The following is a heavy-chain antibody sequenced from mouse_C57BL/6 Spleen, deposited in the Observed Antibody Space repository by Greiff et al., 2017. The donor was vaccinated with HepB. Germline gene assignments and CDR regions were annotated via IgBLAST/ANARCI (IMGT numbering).Heavy chain of an antibody. CDR2: IDPENGDT. CDR3: TNRPHYLGSSWFAY. J-gene: IGHJ3*01. D-gene: IGHD1-1*01. Sequence: EVQLQQSGAELVRPGASVKLSCTASGFNFKDDYMHWVKQRPEQGLEWIGWIDPENGDTEYASNVQGKATITADQSSNTAYLQLSSLTSEDTAVYYCTNRPHYLGSSWFAYWGQGNLVTV. CDR1: GFNFKDDY. V-gene: IGHV14-4*01.